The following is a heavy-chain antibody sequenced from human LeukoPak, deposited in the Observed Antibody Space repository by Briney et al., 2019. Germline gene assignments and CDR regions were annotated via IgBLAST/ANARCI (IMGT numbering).Heavy chain of an antibody. J-gene: IGHJ4*02. V-gene: IGHV3-30*03. CDR1: GFTFNNYG. CDR3: ARAGIAAAGTWDY. Sequence: PGGSLRLSCAASGFTFNNYGMHWVRQAPGKGLEWVTVISFDGNTRYYVDSVKGRFTISRDNSKNTLYLQMNSLRAEDTAVYYCARAGIAAAGTWDYWGQGTLVTVSS. D-gene: IGHD6-13*01. CDR2: ISFDGNTR.